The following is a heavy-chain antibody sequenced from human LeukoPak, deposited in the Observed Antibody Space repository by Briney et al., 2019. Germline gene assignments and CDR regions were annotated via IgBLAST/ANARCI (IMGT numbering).Heavy chain of an antibody. J-gene: IGHJ2*01. CDR2: IYISGST. V-gene: IGHV4-61*02. CDR1: GGSISGGSYY. Sequence: SETLSLTCTVSGGSISGGSYYWSWIRQPAGKGLEWIGRIYISGSTNYNPSLKSRVTISLDTSKNQFSLKLSSVTAAHTAVYYCARQYSDILTGYHRGELYWYFDLWGRGTLVTVSS. D-gene: IGHD3-9*01. CDR3: ARQYSDILTGYHRGELYWYFDL.